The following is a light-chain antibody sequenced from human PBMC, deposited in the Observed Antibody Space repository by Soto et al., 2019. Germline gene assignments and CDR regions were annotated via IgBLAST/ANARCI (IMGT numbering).Light chain of an antibody. CDR2: GAS. V-gene: IGKV3-15*01. CDR3: QQYNNWPRT. J-gene: IGKJ1*01. CDR1: QSVSSN. Sequence: EKVMTESPATLSVSPVERATLSCMASQSVSSNLAWYQQKPGQAPRLLIYGASTRATGIPARFSGSGSGTEFTLTISSLQSEDFAVYYCQQYNNWPRTFGQGTKVDI.